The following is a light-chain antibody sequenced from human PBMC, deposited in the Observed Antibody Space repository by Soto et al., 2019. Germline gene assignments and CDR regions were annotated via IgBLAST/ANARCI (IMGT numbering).Light chain of an antibody. V-gene: IGKV1-5*01. CDR1: QSISSW. CDR3: QQYNSYQT. Sequence: DMQMTQSPSTLSASVGDRVSIPCRASQSISSWLAWYQQKPGKAPKLLIYDASSLESGVPSRFSGSGSGTEFTLTISSLQPDDFATYYCQQYNSYQTFGQGTKVDIK. J-gene: IGKJ1*01. CDR2: DAS.